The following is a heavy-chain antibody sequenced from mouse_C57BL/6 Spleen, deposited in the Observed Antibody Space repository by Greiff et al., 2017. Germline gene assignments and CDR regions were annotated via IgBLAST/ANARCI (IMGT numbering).Heavy chain of an antibody. Sequence: EVQGVESGGGLVQPKGSLKLSCAASGFSFNTSAMNWVRQAPGKGLEWVSRIRSKSNNSATYYAVSVKDRFTISRDASESMLYLQMNNLKTEDTAMYYCVRSEIYYDYDNWFAYWGQGTLVTVSA. D-gene: IGHD2-4*01. J-gene: IGHJ3*01. V-gene: IGHV10-1*01. CDR2: IRSKSNNSAT. CDR1: GFSFNTSA. CDR3: VRSEIYYDYDNWFAY.